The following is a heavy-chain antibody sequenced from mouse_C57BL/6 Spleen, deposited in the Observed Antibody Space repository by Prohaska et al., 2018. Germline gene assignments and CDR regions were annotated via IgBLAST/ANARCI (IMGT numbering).Heavy chain of an antibody. J-gene: IGHJ2*01. Sequence: EVQLQQSGAELVRPGASVKLSCTASGFNIKDDYMHWVKQRPEQGLEWIGWIDPENGDTEYASKFQGKATITADTSSNTAYLQLSSLTSEDTAVYYCTKDGTGDYWGQGTTLTVSS. CDR1: GFNIKDDY. D-gene: IGHD2-1*01. CDR3: TKDGTGDY. CDR2: IDPENGDT. V-gene: IGHV14-4*01.